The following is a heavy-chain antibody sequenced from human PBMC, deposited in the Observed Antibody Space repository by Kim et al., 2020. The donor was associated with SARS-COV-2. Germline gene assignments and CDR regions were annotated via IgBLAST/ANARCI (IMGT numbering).Heavy chain of an antibody. V-gene: IGHV1-69*13. CDR2: IIPIFGTA. D-gene: IGHD3-10*01. CDR3: ARLGDYYGSGSYLSSSYYYYGMDV. Sequence: SVKVSCKASGGTFSSYAISWVRQAPGQGLEWMGGIIPIFGTANYAQKFQGRVTITADESTSTAYMELSSLRSEDTAVYYCARLGDYYGSGSYLSSSYYYYGMDVWGQGTTVTVSS. J-gene: IGHJ6*02. CDR1: GGTFSSYA.